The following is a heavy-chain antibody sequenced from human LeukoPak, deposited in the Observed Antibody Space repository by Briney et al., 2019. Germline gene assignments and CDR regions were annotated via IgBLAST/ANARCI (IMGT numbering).Heavy chain of an antibody. CDR3: ARQYDYVWGSYRQYYFDY. D-gene: IGHD3-16*02. Sequence: PSETLSPTCTVSGGSISSSSYYWGWIRQPPGKGLGWIGSIYYSGSTYYNPSLKSRVTISVDTSKNQFSLKLSSVTAADTAVYCCARQYDYVWGSYRQYYFDYWGQGTLVTVSS. CDR2: IYYSGST. V-gene: IGHV4-39*01. J-gene: IGHJ4*02. CDR1: GGSISSSSYY.